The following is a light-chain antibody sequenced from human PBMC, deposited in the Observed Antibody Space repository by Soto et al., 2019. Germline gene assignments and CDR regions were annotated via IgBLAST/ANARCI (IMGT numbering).Light chain of an antibody. CDR3: QQYYSTPPLVT. CDR1: QRVLYSSNNKNY. CDR2: WAS. J-gene: IGKJ4*01. V-gene: IGKV4-1*01. Sequence: DIVMTQSPDSLAVSLGERATINCKSSQRVLYSSNNKNYLAWYQQKPGQPPKLLIYWASTRESGVPDRFSGSGSGTDFTLTISSLQAEDVAVYYCQQYYSTPPLVTFGGGTKVEIK.